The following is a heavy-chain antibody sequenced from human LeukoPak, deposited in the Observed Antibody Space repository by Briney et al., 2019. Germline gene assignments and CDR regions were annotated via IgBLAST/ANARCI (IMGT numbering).Heavy chain of an antibody. Sequence: ASVKVSCKASGYTFTGYYMHWVRQAPGQGLEWMGWINPNSGGTNYAQKFQGRVTITRDTSISTAYMELSRLRSEDTAVYYCARDRVTHLEWGDDDAFDIWGQGTMVTVSS. D-gene: IGHD3-3*01. CDR2: INPNSGGT. CDR3: ARDRVTHLEWGDDDAFDI. J-gene: IGHJ3*02. CDR1: GYTFTGYY. V-gene: IGHV1-2*02.